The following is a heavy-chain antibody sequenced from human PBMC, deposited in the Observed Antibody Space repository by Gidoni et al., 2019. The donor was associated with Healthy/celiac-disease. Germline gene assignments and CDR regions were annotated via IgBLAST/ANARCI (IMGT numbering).Heavy chain of an antibody. CDR3: ARGHDSQVPAAISNCWFDP. D-gene: IGHD2-2*02. Sequence: QVQLQQWGAGLLKPSETLSLTCAVYGGSFSGYYWSWIRQPPGKGLEWIGEINHSGSTNYNPSLKSRVTISVDTSKNQFSLKLSSVTAADTAVYYCARGHDSQVPAAISNCWFDPWGQGTLVTVSS. V-gene: IGHV4-34*01. CDR1: GGSFSGYY. J-gene: IGHJ5*02. CDR2: INHSGST.